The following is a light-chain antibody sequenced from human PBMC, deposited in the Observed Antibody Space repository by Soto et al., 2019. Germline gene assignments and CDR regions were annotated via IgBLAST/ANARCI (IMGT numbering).Light chain of an antibody. Sequence: QSVLTQPPSVSGAPGQRVTISCTGGSSNIGAGYDLHWYQQLPGTAPKLLIYDNSNRPSGAPDRFSGSKSGTSASLAIAGLQAEDEADYYCQSYDSSLSAYVFGTGTKVTVL. CDR3: QSYDSSLSAYV. CDR1: SSNIGAGYD. J-gene: IGLJ1*01. CDR2: DNS. V-gene: IGLV1-40*01.